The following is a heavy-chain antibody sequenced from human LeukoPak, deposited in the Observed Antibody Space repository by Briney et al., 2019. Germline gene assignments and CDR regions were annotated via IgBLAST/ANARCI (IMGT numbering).Heavy chain of an antibody. V-gene: IGHV4-30-4*01. CDR3: ARGGRTAMVMHY. J-gene: IGHJ4*02. D-gene: IGHD5-18*01. CDR1: GGSISSSDYY. CDR2: IYYSGST. Sequence: SQTLSLTCTVSGGSISSSDYYWSWIRQPPGKGLEWIGYIYYSGSTYYNPSLKSRVTISVDTSKNQFSLKLSSVTAADTAVYYCARGGRTAMVMHYWGQGTLVTVSS.